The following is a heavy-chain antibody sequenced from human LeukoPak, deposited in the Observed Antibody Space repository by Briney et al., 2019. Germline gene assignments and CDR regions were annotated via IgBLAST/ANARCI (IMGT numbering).Heavy chain of an antibody. J-gene: IGHJ3*02. D-gene: IGHD2-21*01. CDR3: AKDVAMVVRRGAFDI. Sequence: PGGSLRLSCAASGFTVSSNYMSWVRQAPGMGLEWVSVIYSGGSTNYADSVKGRFIISRDNSKNTLYLQMNSLRVEDTAVYYCAKDVAMVVRRGAFDIWGQGTMVTVSS. V-gene: IGHV3-66*01. CDR2: IYSGGST. CDR1: GFTVSSNY.